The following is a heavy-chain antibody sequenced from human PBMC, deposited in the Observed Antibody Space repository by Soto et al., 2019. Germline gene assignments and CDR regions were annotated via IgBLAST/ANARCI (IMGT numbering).Heavy chain of an antibody. CDR2: INPTDSDL. V-gene: IGHV5-51*01. J-gene: IGHJ4*02. CDR1: GYSFTSSW. D-gene: IGHD3-16*01. CDR3: ARQGGGYVSLDF. Sequence: PGESLKISCKASGYSFTSSWIAWVRQIPGKGLEWMGIINPTDSDLRYSPSFQGQVTISFDKSTGTAHLQWSSLEASDTAMYYCARQGGGYVSLDFWGQGTLVTVSS.